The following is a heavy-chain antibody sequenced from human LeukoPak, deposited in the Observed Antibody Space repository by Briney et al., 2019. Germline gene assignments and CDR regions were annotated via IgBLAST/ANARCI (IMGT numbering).Heavy chain of an antibody. CDR2: INHSGST. CDR1: GGSFSGYY. V-gene: IGHV4-34*01. Sequence: SETLSLTCAVYGGSFSGYYWRWIRQPPGKGLEWIGEINHSGSTNYNPSLRSRVTISVDTSKNQFSLKLSSVTAADTAVYYCARGRVLWFGELLIGGMDVWGQGTTVTVSS. CDR3: ARGRVLWFGELLIGGMDV. J-gene: IGHJ6*02. D-gene: IGHD3-10*01.